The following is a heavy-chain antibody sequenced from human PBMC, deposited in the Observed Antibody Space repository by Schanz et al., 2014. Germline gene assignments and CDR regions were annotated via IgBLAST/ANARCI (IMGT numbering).Heavy chain of an antibody. CDR2: VSRSTPDI. Sequence: EVQLVESGGGWVQPGGSLRLSCAASGFTFSSYAMSWVRQAPGKGLEWVSYVSRSTPDIYYADSVKGRFTVSRDNAENALYLQMNSLRAEDTGLYFCARGGSGSHYRLDYWGQGTLVTVSS. CDR3: ARGGSGSHYRLDY. J-gene: IGHJ4*02. CDR1: GFTFSSYA. D-gene: IGHD1-26*01. V-gene: IGHV3-48*01.